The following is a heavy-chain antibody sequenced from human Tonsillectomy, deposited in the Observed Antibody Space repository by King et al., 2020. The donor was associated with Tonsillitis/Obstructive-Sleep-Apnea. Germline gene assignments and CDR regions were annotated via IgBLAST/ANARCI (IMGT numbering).Heavy chain of an antibody. CDR1: GYSISGSNW. V-gene: IGHV4-28*05. J-gene: IGHJ6*03. CDR2: IFYSGSI. CDR3: SRSSLGHYYMDV. D-gene: IGHD1-26*01. Sequence: VQLQESGPGLVKPSDTLSLTCAVSGYSISGSNWWGWIRQPPGQVLEWIGYIFYSGSIYYNPSLKSRVTMSVDTSKNQFSLRRSSVSAVETAVYYCSRSSLGHYYMDVWGKGTTVTVSS.